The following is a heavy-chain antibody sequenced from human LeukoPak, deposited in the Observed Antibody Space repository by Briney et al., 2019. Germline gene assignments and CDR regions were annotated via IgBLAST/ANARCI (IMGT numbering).Heavy chain of an antibody. Sequence: SSETLSLTCAVYGGSFSGYYWSWIRQAPGKGLVWVSRINSDGSSTSYADSVKGRFSISRDNAKNTLYLQMNNLRGEDTAVYYCARILSTIHLQYYHYYIDVWGKGTTVTVSS. CDR3: ARILSTIHLQYYHYYIDV. CDR2: INSDGSST. CDR1: GGSFSGYY. J-gene: IGHJ6*03. D-gene: IGHD5/OR15-5a*01. V-gene: IGHV3-74*01.